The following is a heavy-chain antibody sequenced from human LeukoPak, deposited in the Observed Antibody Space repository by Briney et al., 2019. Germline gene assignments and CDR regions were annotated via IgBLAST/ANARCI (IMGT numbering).Heavy chain of an antibody. CDR1: GFTFSRYS. CDR3: ARADYGDLTFDY. V-gene: IGHV3-48*04. D-gene: IGHD4-17*01. J-gene: IGHJ4*02. Sequence: GGSLRLSCAASGFTFSRYSMNWVRQAPGKGLEWVSYISGSSSTIYYADSVKGRFTISRDNAKNSLYLQMNSLRAEDTAVYYCARADYGDLTFDYWGQGTLVTVSS. CDR2: ISGSSSTI.